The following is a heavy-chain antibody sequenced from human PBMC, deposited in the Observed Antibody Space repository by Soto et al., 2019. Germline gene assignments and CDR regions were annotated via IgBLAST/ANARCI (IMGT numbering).Heavy chain of an antibody. CDR1: GGTFSSYA. CDR3: ASLLRYCSSTRCYLVGYYYYSMDV. J-gene: IGHJ6*02. D-gene: IGHD2-2*01. V-gene: IGHV1-69*06. Sequence: QVQLVQSGAEVKKPGSSVKVSCKASGGTFSSYAISWVRQAPGQGLQWMGGTIPIFGTANYAQKFQERVTITADKATSTANMELSSLSSEGTALYYCASLLRYCSSTRCYLVGYYYYSMDVWGQGTTVTVTS. CDR2: TIPIFGTA.